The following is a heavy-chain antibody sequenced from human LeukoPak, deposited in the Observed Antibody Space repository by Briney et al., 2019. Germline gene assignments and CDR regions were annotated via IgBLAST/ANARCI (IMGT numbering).Heavy chain of an antibody. CDR1: GFTFSSYA. J-gene: IGHJ4*02. D-gene: IGHD2-2*01. V-gene: IGHV3-23*01. Sequence: GGSLRLSCAASGFTFSSYAMSWVRQAPGKGLEWVSSISGSGGSTYYADSVKGRFIISRDNSKNTLYLQMNSLRADETAVYYCASRPGADIGPLDYWVQGTLVTVSS. CDR3: ASRPGADIGPLDY. CDR2: ISGSGGST.